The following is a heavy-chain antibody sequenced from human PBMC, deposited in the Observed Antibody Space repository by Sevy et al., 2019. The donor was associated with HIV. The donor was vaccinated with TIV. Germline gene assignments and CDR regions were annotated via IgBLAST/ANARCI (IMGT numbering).Heavy chain of an antibody. CDR2: IRFDGSIK. V-gene: IGHV3-30*02. D-gene: IGHD2-2*01. Sequence: GGSLRLSCAASGFTFSTYGMHWVRQAPGKGLERVAFIRFDGSIKYYTDSVKGRLTISRDNSKNTLYLQMNSLRAEDTAVYFCAKVLHIVVVPAAIDYYYGMDVWGQGTTVTVSS. J-gene: IGHJ6*02. CDR1: GFTFSTYG. CDR3: AKVLHIVVVPAAIDYYYGMDV.